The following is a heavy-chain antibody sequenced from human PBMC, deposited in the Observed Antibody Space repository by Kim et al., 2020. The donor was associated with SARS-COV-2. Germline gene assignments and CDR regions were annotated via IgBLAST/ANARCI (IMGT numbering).Heavy chain of an antibody. CDR3: ARDTGGIVGATSEYFQH. J-gene: IGHJ1*01. V-gene: IGHV4-39*07. Sequence: SETLSLTCTVSGGSISSSSYYWGWIRQPPGKGLEWIGSIYYSGSTYYNPSLKSRVTISVDTSKNQFSLKLSSVTAADTAVYYCARDTGGIVGATSEYFQHWGQGTLVTVSS. CDR1: GGSISSSSYY. D-gene: IGHD1-26*01. CDR2: IYYSGST.